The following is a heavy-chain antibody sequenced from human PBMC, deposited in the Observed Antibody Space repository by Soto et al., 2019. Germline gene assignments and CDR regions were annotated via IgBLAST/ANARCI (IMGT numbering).Heavy chain of an antibody. Sequence: SETLCLTCAVSGGSISSSNWWSWVRQPPGKGLEWIGEIYHSGSTNYNPSLKSRVTISVDKSKNQFSLKLSSVTAADTAVYYCARNIVVVPAATIYYYYGMDVWGQGTTVTVSS. CDR1: GGSISSSNW. V-gene: IGHV4-4*02. D-gene: IGHD2-2*01. CDR3: ARNIVVVPAATIYYYYGMDV. CDR2: IYHSGST. J-gene: IGHJ6*02.